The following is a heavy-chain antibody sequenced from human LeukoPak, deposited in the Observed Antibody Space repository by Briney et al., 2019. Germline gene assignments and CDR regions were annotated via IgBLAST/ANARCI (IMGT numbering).Heavy chain of an antibody. Sequence: PGASVKVSCKASGGTFSSYALTWVRQAPGQGLEWMGGIMSMFGTANYAQKFQGRVTITADESTSTAYMELSSLRSEDTAVYYCARAWPNYYGSGRPNYYMDVWGKGTTVTISS. CDR3: ARAWPNYYGSGRPNYYMDV. CDR2: IMSMFGTA. V-gene: IGHV1-69*13. CDR1: GGTFSSYA. D-gene: IGHD3-10*01. J-gene: IGHJ6*03.